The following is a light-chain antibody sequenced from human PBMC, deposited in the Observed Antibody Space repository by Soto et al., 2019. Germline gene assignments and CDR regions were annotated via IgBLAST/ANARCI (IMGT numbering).Light chain of an antibody. CDR1: SGSVSTSYY. Sequence: QTVMTQEPSFSVSPGGTVTLTCGLTSGSVSTSYYPSWYQQTPGQAPRTLIYSTNTRSTGVPDRFSGSILGNTAALTITGAQADDECDYYCVLYMGSGISVFGGGTKLTVL. CDR3: VLYMGSGISV. V-gene: IGLV8-61*01. J-gene: IGLJ2*01. CDR2: STN.